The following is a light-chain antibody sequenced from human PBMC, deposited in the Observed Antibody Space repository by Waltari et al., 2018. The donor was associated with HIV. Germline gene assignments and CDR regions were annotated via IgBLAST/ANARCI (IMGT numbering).Light chain of an antibody. CDR2: ANN. J-gene: IGLJ1*01. CDR3: GTWDSSLSAYV. Sequence: QSVLTQPPSVSAAPGQKVTISCSGSSSNIGNNYVSWYQQLPGTAPKLPIYANNKRPSGIPDRLSGSKSGTSATLGITGLQTGDEADYYCGTWDSSLSAYVFGTGTKVTVL. V-gene: IGLV1-51*01. CDR1: SSNIGNNY.